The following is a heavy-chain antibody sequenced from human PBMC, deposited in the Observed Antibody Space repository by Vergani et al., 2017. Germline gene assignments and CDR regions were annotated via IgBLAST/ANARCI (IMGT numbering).Heavy chain of an antibody. CDR1: GYTFTSYA. Sequence: QVQLVQSGAEVKKPGASVKVSCKASGYTFTSYAMHWVRQAPGQRLEWMGWINAGNGNTKYSQKFQGRVTITKDTSASTAYMELSSLGSEDTAVYYCARDVAFGAVIVLSGRTADYWGQGTLVTVSS. V-gene: IGHV1-3*01. CDR2: INAGNGNT. J-gene: IGHJ4*02. CDR3: ARDVAFGAVIVLSGRTADY. D-gene: IGHD3-16*02.